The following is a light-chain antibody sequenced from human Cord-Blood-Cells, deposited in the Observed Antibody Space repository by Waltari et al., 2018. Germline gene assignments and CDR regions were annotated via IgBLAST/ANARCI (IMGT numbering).Light chain of an antibody. Sequence: SYELTQPSSVSVSPGQTARITCSGDVLAKKYARWFQQKPGQAPVLVIYKDSERPSGIPERFSGSSSGTTVTLTSSGAQVEDEADYYCYSAADNIWVFGGGTKLTVL. CDR3: YSAADNIWV. CDR2: KDS. J-gene: IGLJ3*02. V-gene: IGLV3-27*01. CDR1: VLAKKY.